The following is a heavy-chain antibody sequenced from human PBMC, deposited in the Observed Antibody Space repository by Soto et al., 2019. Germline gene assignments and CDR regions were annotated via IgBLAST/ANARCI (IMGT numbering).Heavy chain of an antibody. D-gene: IGHD3-10*01. CDR1: GFTFSTYG. J-gene: IGHJ4*02. Sequence: QVQLVESGGGVVQPGRSLRLSCAASGFTFSTYGMHWVRQAPGKGLEWVAAIWYDGSNKYYADSVKGRFTISRDNSKNTRYLQMNSLRAEDTAVYYSAREAKEYYSDYWGQGTLVTVSS. CDR2: IWYDGSNK. CDR3: AREAKEYYSDY. V-gene: IGHV3-33*01.